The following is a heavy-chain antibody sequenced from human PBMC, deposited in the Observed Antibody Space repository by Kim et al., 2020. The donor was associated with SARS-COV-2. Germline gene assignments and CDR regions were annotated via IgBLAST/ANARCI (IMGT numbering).Heavy chain of an antibody. J-gene: IGHJ3*02. V-gene: IGHV3-23*01. Sequence: LSLTCAASGFTFSSYAMSWVRQAPGKGLEWVSAISGSGGSTYYADSVKGRFTISRDNSKNTLYLQMNSLRAEDTAVYYCAKVIGLENAFDIWGQGTMVTVSS. CDR3: AKVIGLENAFDI. D-gene: IGHD5-12*01. CDR2: ISGSGGST. CDR1: GFTFSSYA.